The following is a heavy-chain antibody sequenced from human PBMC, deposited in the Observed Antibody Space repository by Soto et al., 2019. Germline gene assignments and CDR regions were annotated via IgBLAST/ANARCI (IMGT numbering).Heavy chain of an antibody. CDR2: ISYDGSNK. V-gene: IGHV3-30*03. J-gene: IGHJ6*02. CDR3: AREGRNSSSWFPYYYYGMDV. D-gene: IGHD6-13*01. Sequence: PGGSLRLSCAASGFTFSSYGMHWVRQAPGKGLEWVAVISYDGSNKYYADSVKGRFTISRDNSKNTLYLQMNSLRAEDTAVYYCAREGRNSSSWFPYYYYGMDVWGQGTTVTVSS. CDR1: GFTFSSYG.